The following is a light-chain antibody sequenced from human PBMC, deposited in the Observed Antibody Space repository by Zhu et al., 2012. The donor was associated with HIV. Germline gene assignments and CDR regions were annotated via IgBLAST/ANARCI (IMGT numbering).Light chain of an antibody. Sequence: DVQLTQSPSFLSASVGDRVTITCRASESVSRYLAWYQQKPGKAPKLLIYDTSILQSGVPSTFSGSGSGTESTLTISNLQPEDFAIYYCQQLNTYPLFTFGPGTRVDMK. CDR3: QQLNTYPLFT. V-gene: IGKV1-9*01. CDR2: DTS. J-gene: IGKJ3*01. CDR1: ESVSRY.